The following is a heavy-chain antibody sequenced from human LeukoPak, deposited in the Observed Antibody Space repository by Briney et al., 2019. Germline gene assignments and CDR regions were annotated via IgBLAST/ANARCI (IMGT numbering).Heavy chain of an antibody. V-gene: IGHV3-21*01. J-gene: IGHJ5*02. CDR3: ARDGPYGSGSPNWFDP. D-gene: IGHD3-10*01. CDR1: GVTFSSYS. Sequence: PGGSLRLSCAASGVTFSSYSMNWVRQAPGKGLEWVSSISSSSSYIYYADSVKGRFTISRDNAKNSLYLQMNSLRAEDTAVYYCARDGPYGSGSPNWFDPWGQGTLVTVSS. CDR2: ISSSSSYI.